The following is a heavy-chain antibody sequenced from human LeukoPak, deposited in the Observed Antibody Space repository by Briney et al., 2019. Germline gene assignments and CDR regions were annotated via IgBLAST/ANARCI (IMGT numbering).Heavy chain of an antibody. V-gene: IGHV3-43*01. J-gene: IGHJ4*02. D-gene: IGHD3-10*01. CDR2: ISWDGGST. CDR1: GFTFNDYT. Sequence: PGGSLRLSCAASGFTFNDYTMHWVRQDPGKGLEWVSLISWDGGSTYYADSVKGRFTISRDNSKNSLYLQMNSLRTEDTALYYCAKGDYYGSGQDYWGQGTLVTVSS. CDR3: AKGDYYGSGQDY.